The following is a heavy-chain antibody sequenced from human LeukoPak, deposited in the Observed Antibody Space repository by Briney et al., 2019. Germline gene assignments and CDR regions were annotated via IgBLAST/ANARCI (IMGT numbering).Heavy chain of an antibody. J-gene: IGHJ5*02. CDR3: ATDLPRRDYDYGRWFDP. V-gene: IGHV1-24*01. Sequence: ASVKVSCKVSGYTLTELSMHWVRQAPGKGLEWMGGFDPEDGETIYAQKFQGRVTMTEDTSTDTAYMELSSLRSEDTAVYYCATDLPRRDYDYGRWFDPWGQGTLVTVSS. CDR2: FDPEDGET. D-gene: IGHD4-17*01. CDR1: GYTLTELS.